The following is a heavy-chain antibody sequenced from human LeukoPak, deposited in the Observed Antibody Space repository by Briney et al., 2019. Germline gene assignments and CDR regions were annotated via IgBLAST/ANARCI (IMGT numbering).Heavy chain of an antibody. CDR3: ARGCSDKKCYIHY. D-gene: IGHD2-15*01. CDR2: VYSGGST. V-gene: IGHV3-53*01. Sequence: GGSLRLSCAASGFTVSSNYMNWVRQAPGRGLEWVSVVYSGGSTYYADSAKGRFTISRDNSKNTLYLQMNSLRVEDTAVYYCARGCSDKKCYIHYWGQGTLVTVSS. J-gene: IGHJ4*02. CDR1: GFTVSSNY.